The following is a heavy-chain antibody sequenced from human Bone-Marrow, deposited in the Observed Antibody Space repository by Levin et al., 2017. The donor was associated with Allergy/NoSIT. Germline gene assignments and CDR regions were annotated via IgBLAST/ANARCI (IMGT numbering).Heavy chain of an antibody. Sequence: GESLKISCRPSGYTFTDYFIHWVRQAPGRGLEWMGRINPNSGGTNYAQRFQGRFTMTRDTSIATAYMQVSSLRSDDTALYYCARQITMFHGDIDYYYLDVWGKGTTVIVSS. J-gene: IGHJ6*03. CDR3: ARQITMFHGDIDYYYLDV. D-gene: IGHD3-10*01. CDR1: GYTFTDYF. V-gene: IGHV1-2*06. CDR2: INPNSGGT.